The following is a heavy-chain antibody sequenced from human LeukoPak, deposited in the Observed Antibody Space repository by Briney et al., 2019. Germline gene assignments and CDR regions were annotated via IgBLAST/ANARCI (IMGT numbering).Heavy chain of an antibody. CDR3: ARVGVLLWFGDP. CDR1: GFTFSDYY. CDR2: ISSSTSYT. V-gene: IGHV3-11*06. J-gene: IGHJ5*02. D-gene: IGHD3-10*01. Sequence: PGGSLRLSCAASGFTFSDYYMSWIRQSPGKGLEGVSYISSSTSYTNYADSVKGRFTISRVNAKNSLYLQMNSLRAEDTAVYYCARVGVLLWFGDPWGQGTLVTVSS.